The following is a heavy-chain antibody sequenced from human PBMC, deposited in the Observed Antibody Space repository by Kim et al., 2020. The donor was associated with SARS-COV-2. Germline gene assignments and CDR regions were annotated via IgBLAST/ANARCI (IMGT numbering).Heavy chain of an antibody. CDR1: GGSISSYY. J-gene: IGHJ6*02. CDR3: ARDSRERGYYYYGMDV. D-gene: IGHD1-26*01. V-gene: IGHV4-4*07. Sequence: SETLSLTCTVSGGSISSYYWSWIRQPAGKGLEWIGRIYTSGSTNYNPSLKSRVTMSVDTSKNQFSLKLSSVTAVDTAVYYCARDSRERGYYYYGMDVWGQGTTVTVSS. CDR2: IYTSGST.